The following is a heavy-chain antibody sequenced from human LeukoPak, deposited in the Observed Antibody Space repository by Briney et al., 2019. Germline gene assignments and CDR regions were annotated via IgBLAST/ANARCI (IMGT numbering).Heavy chain of an antibody. CDR3: ARIYCSSTSCYVGDY. V-gene: IGHV4-34*01. CDR2: INHSGST. Sequence: PSETLSLTCAVYGGSFSGYYWSWIRQPPGKGLEWIGEINHSGSTNYNPSLKSRVTLSVDTSKNQFSLKLNSVTAADTAVYYCARIYCSSTSCYVGDYWGQGTLVTVSS. J-gene: IGHJ4*02. D-gene: IGHD2-2*01. CDR1: GGSFSGYY.